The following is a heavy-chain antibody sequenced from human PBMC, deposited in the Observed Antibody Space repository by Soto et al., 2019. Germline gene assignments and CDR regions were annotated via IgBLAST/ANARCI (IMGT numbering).Heavy chain of an antibody. CDR3: ARDFDYGDYNWFDP. J-gene: IGHJ5*02. CDR1: GYTFTGYY. V-gene: IGHV1-2*04. D-gene: IGHD4-17*01. CDR2: INPNSGGT. Sequence: GASVKVSCKASGYTFTGYYMHWVRQAPGQGLEWMGWINPNSGGTNYAQKFQGWVTMTRDTSISTAYMELSRLRSDDTAVYYCARDFDYGDYNWFDPWRQGTLVTVSS.